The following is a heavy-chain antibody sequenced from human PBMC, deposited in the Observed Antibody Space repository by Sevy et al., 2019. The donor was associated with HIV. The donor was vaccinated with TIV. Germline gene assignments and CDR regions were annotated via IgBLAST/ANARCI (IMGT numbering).Heavy chain of an antibody. V-gene: IGHV3-33*03. Sequence: GGSLRLSCVGSEFTFSYYGMHWVRQAPGKGLEWVAAIWYDGSNKYYADSVKGRFTISKDNSKTTLYLQMNSLRAEDTAVYYCAKDTRDCSGGTCYSAPLYNWFDPWGQGTLVTVSS. CDR2: IWYDGSNK. J-gene: IGHJ5*02. D-gene: IGHD2-15*01. CDR3: AKDTRDCSGGTCYSAPLYNWFDP. CDR1: EFTFSYYG.